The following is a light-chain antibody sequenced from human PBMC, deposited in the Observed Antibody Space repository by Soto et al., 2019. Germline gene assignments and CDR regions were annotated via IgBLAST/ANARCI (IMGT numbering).Light chain of an antibody. V-gene: IGLV1-44*01. CDR2: SNK. CDR1: SSNIGSNT. CDR3: AAWDDSLNGVV. Sequence: QSVLTQPPSASGTPGQRVTISCSGSSSNIGSNTVNWYQQLPGTAPKLLIYSNKQRPSGVPDRFSGSKSGTSASLAISGLQSEDEADYCCAAWDDSLNGVVFGGGTKVTVL. J-gene: IGLJ2*01.